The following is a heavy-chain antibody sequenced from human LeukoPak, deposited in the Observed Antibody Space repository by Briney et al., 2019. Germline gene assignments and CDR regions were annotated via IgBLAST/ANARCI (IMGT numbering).Heavy chain of an antibody. CDR2: ISDSGGNT. CDR3: ARRRGNYFYLDY. V-gene: IGHV3-23*01. D-gene: IGHD1-26*01. Sequence: GGSLRLSCAVSGFTFSTYAMSWVRQAPGKGLEWVSAISDSGGNTNYGDSVKGRFTISRDNSKSTLYLQMNSLRAEDTAVYYCARRRGNYFYLDYWGQGTLVTVSS. CDR1: GFTFSTYA. J-gene: IGHJ4*02.